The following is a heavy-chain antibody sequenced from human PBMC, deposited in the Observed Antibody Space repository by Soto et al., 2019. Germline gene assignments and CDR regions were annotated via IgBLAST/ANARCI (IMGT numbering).Heavy chain of an antibody. D-gene: IGHD6-19*01. CDR1: GGSISTDNW. CDR2: IYHTGNT. J-gene: IGHJ4*02. Sequence: QVQLEESGPGLVKPSGTLSLTCAVSGGSISTDNWWSWVRQPPGKGLEWVGEIYHTGNTNYNPSLKRRLSISIDKSKDQFSLYVTFVTAADTAGYYCARGGRWLFDYWGQGALVTVPS. CDR3: ARGGRWLFDY. V-gene: IGHV4-4*02.